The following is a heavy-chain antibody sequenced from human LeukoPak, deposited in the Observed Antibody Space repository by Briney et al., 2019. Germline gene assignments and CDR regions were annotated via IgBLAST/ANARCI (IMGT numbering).Heavy chain of an antibody. V-gene: IGHV5-51*01. CDR3: ARQGCSSTSCPRPVDY. CDR1: GYSFTSYW. Sequence: GESLKISCKGSGYSFTSYWIGWVRQMPGKGLEWMGIIYPGDSDTRYSPSFQGQVTISADKSISTAYLQWSSLKASDTAKYYCARQGCSSTSCPRPVDYWGQGTLVTVSS. D-gene: IGHD2-2*01. CDR2: IYPGDSDT. J-gene: IGHJ4*02.